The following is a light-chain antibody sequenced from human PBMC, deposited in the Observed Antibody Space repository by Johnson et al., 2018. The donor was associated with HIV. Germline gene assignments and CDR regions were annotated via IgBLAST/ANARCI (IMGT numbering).Light chain of an antibody. Sequence: QSVLTQPPSVSTAPGQKVTISCSGSSSNIGNNFVSWYQQLPGTAPKLLIYENNKRPSGIPARFSGSKSGTYATLGITGPQPGDEADYYCGTWDSSLSAGGNVFGTGTKVTVL. J-gene: IGLJ1*01. CDR2: ENN. CDR1: SSNIGNNF. V-gene: IGLV1-51*02. CDR3: GTWDSSLSAGGNV.